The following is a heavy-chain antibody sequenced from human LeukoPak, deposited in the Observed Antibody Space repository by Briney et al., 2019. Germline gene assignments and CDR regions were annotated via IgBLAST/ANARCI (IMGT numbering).Heavy chain of an antibody. CDR2: IFYSGRT. J-gene: IGHJ4*02. D-gene: IGHD6-13*01. CDR3: ARVRSAAATNAFDY. V-gene: IGHV4-59*11. Sequence: SETLSLTCTVSGGSISRHYWSWIRHPPGRGLEWIGYIFYSGRTNYNPSLKSRVTMSVDTSKNQFSLQLSSVTAADTAVYYCARVRSAAATNAFDYCGQGTLVTVSS. CDR1: GGSISRHY.